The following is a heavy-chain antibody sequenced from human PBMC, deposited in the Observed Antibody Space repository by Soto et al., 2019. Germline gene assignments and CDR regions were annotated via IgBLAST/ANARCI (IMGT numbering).Heavy chain of an antibody. D-gene: IGHD2-2*01. V-gene: IGHV1-2*02. Sequence: ASVKVSCKASGYTFTGYYMHWVRQAPGQGLEWMGWINPNSGGTNYAQKFQGRVTMTRDTSISTAYMELSRLRSDDTAVYYCARGGYCSSTSCPNVYYYGMDVWGQGTTVTV. J-gene: IGHJ6*02. CDR1: GYTFTGYY. CDR2: INPNSGGT. CDR3: ARGGYCSSTSCPNVYYYGMDV.